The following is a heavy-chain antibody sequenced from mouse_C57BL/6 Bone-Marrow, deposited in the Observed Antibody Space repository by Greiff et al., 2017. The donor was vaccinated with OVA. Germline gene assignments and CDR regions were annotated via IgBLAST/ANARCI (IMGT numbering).Heavy chain of an antibody. J-gene: IGHJ2*01. CDR1: GFNIKDDY. CDR3: TTPSGSSYYFDY. CDR2: IDPENGDT. D-gene: IGHD1-1*01. V-gene: IGHV14-4*01. Sequence: VQLQQSGAELVRPGASVKLSCTASGFNIKDDYMHWVKQRPEQGLEWIGWIDPENGDTEYASKFQGKATITADTSSNTAYLQLSSLTSEDTAVDYCTTPSGSSYYFDYWGQGTTLTVSS.